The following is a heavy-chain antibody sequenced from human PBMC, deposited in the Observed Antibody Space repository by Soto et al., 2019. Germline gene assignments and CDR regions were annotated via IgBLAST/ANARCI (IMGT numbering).Heavy chain of an antibody. J-gene: IGHJ6*02. D-gene: IGHD1-26*01. V-gene: IGHV3-53*02. CDR1: GFSVTTNY. CDR2: TFTGGST. CDR3: AKKPPSSIQGWAFGMDV. Sequence: EVQLVETGGGLIQPGGSLRLSCLASGFSVTTNYIIWVRQPPGKGLEWVSTTFTGGSTHYADSVKGRFSISRDNSKSTVYLQMNNLRVEDPAVYYCAKKPPSSIQGWAFGMDVCGQGTTVSVSS.